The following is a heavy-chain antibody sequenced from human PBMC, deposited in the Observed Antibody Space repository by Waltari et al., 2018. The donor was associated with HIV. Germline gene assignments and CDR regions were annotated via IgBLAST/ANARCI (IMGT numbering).Heavy chain of an antibody. CDR3: ARGRGGFSSIWYFYVLDV. CDR1: GGSLRNYL. J-gene: IGHJ6*02. CDR2: VVERVNT. D-gene: IGHD3-10*02. V-gene: IGHV4-34*02. Sequence: QVFLEQGGTRLLTPSEHLSLTCGVSGGSLRNYLWTWIRQTPGKGLEYIGEVVERVNTLYQSSVKSRAVISIDPPNNLFALRLTSVNVADTGVYYCARGRGGFSSIWYFYVLDVWGPGTTVIVS.